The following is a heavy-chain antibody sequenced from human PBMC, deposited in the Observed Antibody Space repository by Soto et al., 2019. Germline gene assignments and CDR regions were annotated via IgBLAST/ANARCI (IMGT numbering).Heavy chain of an antibody. D-gene: IGHD6-19*01. Sequence: KAGGSLRLSCAASGFAFSSYSMNWVRQAPEKGLEWVSSISSSSSYIYYADSVKGRFTISRDNAKNSLYLQMNSLRAEDTAVYYCARDLAPLSYSSGWYSIFDWGQGTLVTVSS. CDR1: GFAFSSYS. J-gene: IGHJ4*02. CDR3: ARDLAPLSYSSGWYSIFD. V-gene: IGHV3-21*01. CDR2: ISSSSSYI.